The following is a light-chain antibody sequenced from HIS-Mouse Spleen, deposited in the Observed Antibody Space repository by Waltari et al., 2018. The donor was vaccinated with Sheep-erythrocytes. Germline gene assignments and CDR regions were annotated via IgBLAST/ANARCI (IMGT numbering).Light chain of an antibody. J-gene: IGKJ5*01. CDR3: QQANSFPIT. CDR2: AAS. CDR1: QGSSSW. Sequence: DIQMTQSPSSVSASVGDTVTITCRASQGSSSWLAWYQQNPGKDPKLLIYAASSLQSGVPSRFSGSGSGTDFTLTISSLQPEDFATYYCQQANSFPITFGQGTRLEIK. V-gene: IGKV1-12*01.